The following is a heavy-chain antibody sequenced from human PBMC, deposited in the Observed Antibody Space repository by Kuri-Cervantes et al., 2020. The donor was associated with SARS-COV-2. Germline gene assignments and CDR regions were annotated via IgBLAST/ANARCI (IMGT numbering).Heavy chain of an antibody. CDR1: GGSFSGYY. J-gene: IGHJ6*03. CDR2: INHSGST. D-gene: IGHD3-3*01. CDR3: ARSSGLKIFGVVPSTSYYYMDV. Sequence: GSLRLSCAVYGGSFSGYYWSWIRQPPGKGLEWIGEINHSGSTNYNPSLKSRVTISVDTSKNQFSLKLSSVTAADTAVYYCARSSGLKIFGVVPSTSYYYMDVWGKGTTVTVSS. V-gene: IGHV4-34*01.